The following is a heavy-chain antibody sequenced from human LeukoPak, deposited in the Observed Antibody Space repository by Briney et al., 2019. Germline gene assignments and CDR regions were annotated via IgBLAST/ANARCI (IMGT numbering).Heavy chain of an antibody. Sequence: GGSLRLSCAASGFTVSSNYMSWVRQAPGKGLEWVSIIYSGGSTFYADSVKGRFTISRDNSKNTLYLQMNSLRAEDTAVYYCARDSYGDSGRRVFDYWGQGTLVTVSS. D-gene: IGHD4-17*01. CDR1: GFTVSSNY. CDR3: ARDSYGDSGRRVFDY. CDR2: IYSGGST. J-gene: IGHJ4*02. V-gene: IGHV3-53*01.